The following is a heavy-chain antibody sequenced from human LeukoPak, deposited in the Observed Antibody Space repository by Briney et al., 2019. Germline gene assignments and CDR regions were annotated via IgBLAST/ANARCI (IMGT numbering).Heavy chain of an antibody. Sequence: SETLSLTCAVSGYSISSGYYWGWIRQPPGKGLEWIGSIYHSGSTYYNPSLKSRVTISVDTSKNQFSLKLSSVTAADTAVYYCARVLPWYFDLCGRGTLVTVSS. CDR1: GYSISSGYY. CDR3: ARVLPWYFDL. J-gene: IGHJ2*01. CDR2: IYHSGST. V-gene: IGHV4-38-2*01. D-gene: IGHD3-3*01.